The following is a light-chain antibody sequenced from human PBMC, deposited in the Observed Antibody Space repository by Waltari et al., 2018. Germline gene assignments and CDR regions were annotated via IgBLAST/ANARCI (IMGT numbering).Light chain of an antibody. CDR2: ASS. CDR3: QQYYSYPVT. V-gene: IGKV1-8*01. Sequence: AIRLTQSPSSIAASTGDRVTITCRASQGVGSYLAWYQQKSGRAPKLLLYASSSLEAEVPSRFGGSGSGTDFTLTISCLQSEDSASYFCQQYYSYPVTFGQGTRV. CDR1: QGVGSY. J-gene: IGKJ1*01.